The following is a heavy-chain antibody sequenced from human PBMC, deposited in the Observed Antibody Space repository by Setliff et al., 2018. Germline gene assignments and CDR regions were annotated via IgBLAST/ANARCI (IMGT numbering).Heavy chain of an antibody. Sequence: SETLSLTCTVSGDTLSVYYWSWVRQSPGQGLEWIGYIYSSGSTNYNPSLKSRVSIFVDTSQNQFFLRLNSLTAADTAVYYCARTSYELCGYYGNRCNHHMDVWGKGSPVTVSS. D-gene: IGHD3-3*01. V-gene: IGHV4-4*08. CDR1: GDTLSVYY. J-gene: IGHJ6*03. CDR3: ARTSYELCGYYGNRCNHHMDV. CDR2: IYSSGST.